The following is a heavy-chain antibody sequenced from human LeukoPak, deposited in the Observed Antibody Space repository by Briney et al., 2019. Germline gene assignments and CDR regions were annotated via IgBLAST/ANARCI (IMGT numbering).Heavy chain of an antibody. CDR3: ARGDTRTGLDY. D-gene: IGHD2-8*02. Sequence: SETLSLTCTVSGYSISNGYYWGWIRQPPGKGLEWVGSISHRGSTYYNPSLRSRITISLDRSKQKFSLKLSSVTAADTAVYYCARGDTRTGLDYWGQGTLVTVSS. CDR2: ISHRGST. CDR1: GYSISNGYY. J-gene: IGHJ4*02. V-gene: IGHV4-38-2*02.